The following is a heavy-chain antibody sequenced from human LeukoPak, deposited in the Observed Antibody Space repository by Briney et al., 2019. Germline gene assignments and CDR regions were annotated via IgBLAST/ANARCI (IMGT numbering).Heavy chain of an antibody. J-gene: IGHJ4*02. D-gene: IGHD6-13*01. V-gene: IGHV4-39*07. CDR3: ARAAASSSSWYSTYYFDY. CDR1: GGSISSSSYY. CDR2: IYTSGST. Sequence: PSETLSLTCTVSGGSISSSSYYWGWIRQPPGKGLEWIGRIYTSGSTNYNPSLKSRVTISVDTSKNQFSLKLSSVTAADTAVYYCARAAASSSSWYSTYYFDYWGQGTLVTVSS.